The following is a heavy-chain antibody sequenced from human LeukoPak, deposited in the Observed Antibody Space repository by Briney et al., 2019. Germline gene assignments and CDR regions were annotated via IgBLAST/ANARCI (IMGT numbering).Heavy chain of an antibody. CDR1: GYTFTRYY. Sequence: ASVKVSCKAFGYTFTRYYIHWVRQAPGQGLEWMGAIDCDGGNTKYAQRFQGRVTMTRDTSTSTVYMELSSLRSEDTAVFYCAREFGNTYYFDYWGQGTLVTVPS. D-gene: IGHD4-23*01. CDR3: AREFGNTYYFDY. V-gene: IGHV1-46*01. J-gene: IGHJ4*02. CDR2: IDCDGGNT.